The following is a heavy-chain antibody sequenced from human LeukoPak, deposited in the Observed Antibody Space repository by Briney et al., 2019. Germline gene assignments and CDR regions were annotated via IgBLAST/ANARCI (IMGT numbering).Heavy chain of an antibody. V-gene: IGHV4-59*01. CDR1: GGSISSYY. Sequence: SETLCLTCTVSGGSISSYYWSWIRQPPGKGLEWIGYVYYSGSTNYNPSLKSRVYISVDTSKNQFSLKLRSVTAADTAVYYCVRAAGSSSWSTWGQGALVTVSS. CDR3: VRAAGSSSWST. D-gene: IGHD6-13*01. J-gene: IGHJ5*02. CDR2: VYYSGST.